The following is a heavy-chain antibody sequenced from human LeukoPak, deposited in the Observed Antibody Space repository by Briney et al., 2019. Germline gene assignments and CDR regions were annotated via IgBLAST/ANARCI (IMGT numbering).Heavy chain of an antibody. J-gene: IGHJ4*02. V-gene: IGHV3-74*01. Sequence: GGSLRLSCAASGLAFSAYKMHWVRQAPRKGLVWVSRISTDGYTTDYADFVQGRFTASRDNTKNTWPLEMNSLRAEDTAVYYCVVGGSPGYWGQGTLVTVSS. CDR1: GLAFSAYK. CDR3: VVGGSPGY. CDR2: ISTDGYTT. D-gene: IGHD2-15*01.